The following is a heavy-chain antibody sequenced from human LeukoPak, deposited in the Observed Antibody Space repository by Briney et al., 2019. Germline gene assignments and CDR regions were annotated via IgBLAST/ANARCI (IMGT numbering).Heavy chain of an antibody. CDR3: ARDQWELAYWYFDL. V-gene: IGHV1-69*04. CDR2: IIPILGIA. J-gene: IGHJ2*01. Sequence: SVKVSCKASGGTFSSYAISWVRQAPGQGLEWMGRIIPILGIANYAQKFQGRVTITADKSTSTAYMELSSLRSEDTAVYYCARDQWELAYWYFDLWGRGTLVTVSS. CDR1: GGTFSSYA. D-gene: IGHD1-26*01.